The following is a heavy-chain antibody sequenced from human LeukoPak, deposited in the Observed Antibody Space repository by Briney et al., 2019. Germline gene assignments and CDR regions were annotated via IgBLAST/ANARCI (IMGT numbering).Heavy chain of an antibody. CDR3: ARGNQQLPRSTPDY. V-gene: IGHV3-74*01. CDR2: IKTDGSTT. D-gene: IGHD2-2*01. J-gene: IGHJ4*02. Sequence: PGGSLRLSCAVSGFTFSGSWMHWVCQAPGKGLVWVSHIKTDGSTTAYADSVKGRFTISRDNAKNTLYLQMNSLRAEDTGVYYCARGNQQLPRSTPDYWGQGTLVTVSS. CDR1: GFTFSGSW.